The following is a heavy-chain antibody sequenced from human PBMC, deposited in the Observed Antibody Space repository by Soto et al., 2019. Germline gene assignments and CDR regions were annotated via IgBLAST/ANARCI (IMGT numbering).Heavy chain of an antibody. Sequence: QVQLVQSGAEVKKPGASVKVSCKASGYTFTSYYMHWVRQAPGQGLEWMGIINPSGGSTSYAQNFQGRLTITRDTPTSTVYMELSSLRSEDTAVYYCARIVSGGHFDYWGQGPLVTVSS. CDR2: INPSGGST. D-gene: IGHD6-19*01. CDR1: GYTFTSYY. V-gene: IGHV1-46*01. CDR3: ARIVSGGHFDY. J-gene: IGHJ4*02.